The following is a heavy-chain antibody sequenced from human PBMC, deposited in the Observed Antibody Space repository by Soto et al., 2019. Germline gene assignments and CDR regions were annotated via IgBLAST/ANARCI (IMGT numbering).Heavy chain of an antibody. CDR3: AKDRNWQYYFDY. CDR1: GFTFDDYA. J-gene: IGHJ4*02. CDR2: ISGDGGST. V-gene: IGHV3-43*02. D-gene: IGHD1-1*01. Sequence: LSLTCAASGFTFDDYAMHWVRQAPGKGLEWVSLISGDGGSTYYADSVKGRFTISRDNSKNSLYLQMNSLRTEDTALYYCAKDRNWQYYFDYWGQGTLVTVSS.